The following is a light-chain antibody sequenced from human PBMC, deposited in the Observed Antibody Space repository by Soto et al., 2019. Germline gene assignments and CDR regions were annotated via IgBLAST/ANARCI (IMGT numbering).Light chain of an antibody. CDR3: QRYNNWPLP. J-gene: IGKJ4*01. Sequence: EIVMTQSPATLSVSPGERATLSCRASQGIGSTLAWYQQKPGQTPRLLIYGASTRATGVPARFSASGSGTEFTLTINSLQCEDFAVYYCQRYNNWPLPFGGGTKVELK. V-gene: IGKV3-15*01. CDR1: QGIGST. CDR2: GAS.